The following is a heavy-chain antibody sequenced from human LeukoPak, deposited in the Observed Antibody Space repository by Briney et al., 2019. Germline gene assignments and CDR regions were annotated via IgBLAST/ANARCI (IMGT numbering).Heavy chain of an antibody. CDR2: TYYRSKWYN. J-gene: IGHJ6*02. CDR1: GDSVSSNSAA. Sequence: SQTLSLTCAISGDSVSSNSAAWNWIRQSPSRGLEWLGRTYYRSKWYNDYAVSVKSRITINPDTSKNQFSLQLNSVTPEDTAVYYCARDSSGSETGYSGYGGPYYYYYGMDVWGQGTTVTVSS. V-gene: IGHV6-1*01. D-gene: IGHD5-12*01. CDR3: ARDSSGSETGYSGYGGPYYYYYGMDV.